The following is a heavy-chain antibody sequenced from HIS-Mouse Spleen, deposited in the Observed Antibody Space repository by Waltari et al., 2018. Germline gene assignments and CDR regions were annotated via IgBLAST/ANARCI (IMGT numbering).Heavy chain of an antibody. CDR2: IYYSWGP. V-gene: IGHV4-39*07. CDR3: ATFLGGGIRGAFDI. CDR1: GGSISSSSYY. Sequence: QLQLQESGPGLVKPSETLSLTCTVSGGSISSSSYYWGWIRQPPGKGLEGIGGIYYSWGPDCNPSPKSRVTISGDTSKDQFSLKLGSVTAADTAVYYCATFLGGGIRGAFDIWGQGTMVTISS. D-gene: IGHD3-10*01. J-gene: IGHJ3*02.